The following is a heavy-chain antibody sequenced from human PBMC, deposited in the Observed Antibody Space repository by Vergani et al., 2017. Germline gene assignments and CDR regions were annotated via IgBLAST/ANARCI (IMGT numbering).Heavy chain of an antibody. CDR2: ISHSGYT. CDR1: GGSISSDDFY. V-gene: IGHV4-39*07. Sequence: QLQLQESGPGLVKPSQTLSLTCTVSGGSISSDDFYWSWIRQPPGKGLEWIGSISHSGYTFYSPSLKSRVSMSVDTSKNQFSLRVNSVTAADTAVYYCVRDPWESGGPYSGCWGRGTLVSVSS. J-gene: IGHJ4*02. D-gene: IGHD2-15*01. CDR3: VRDPWESGGPYSGC.